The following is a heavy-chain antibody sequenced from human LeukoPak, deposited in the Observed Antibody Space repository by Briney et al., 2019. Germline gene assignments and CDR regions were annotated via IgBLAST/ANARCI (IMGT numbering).Heavy chain of an antibody. D-gene: IGHD3-10*01. V-gene: IGHV5-51*01. CDR1: GYSFTSYW. Sequence: GESLKISCKGSGYSFTSYWIGWVRQMPGKGLEWMGIIYPGGSDTRYSPSFQGQVTISADKSISTAYLQWSSLKASDTAMYYCARRLYYGSGSSLFDYWGQGTLVTVSS. CDR2: IYPGGSDT. CDR3: ARRLYYGSGSSLFDY. J-gene: IGHJ4*02.